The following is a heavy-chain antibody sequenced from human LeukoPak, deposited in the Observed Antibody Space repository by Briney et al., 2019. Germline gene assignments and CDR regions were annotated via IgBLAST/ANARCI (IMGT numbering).Heavy chain of an antibody. CDR1: GGSFSSGDYY. CDR3: ARERDDILTGYSNWFDP. V-gene: IGHV4-30-4*08. D-gene: IGHD3-9*01. J-gene: IGHJ5*02. CDR2: IYYSGST. Sequence: SETLSLTCTVPGGSFSSGDYYWSWIRQAPGKGLEWIGYIYYSGSTYYNPSLKSRVTISVDTSKNQFSLKLSSVTAADTAVYYCARERDDILTGYSNWFDPWGQGTLVTVSS.